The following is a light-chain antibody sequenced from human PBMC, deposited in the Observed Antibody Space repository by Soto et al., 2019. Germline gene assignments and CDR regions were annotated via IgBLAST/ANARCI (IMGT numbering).Light chain of an antibody. CDR2: GNS. CDR1: SSNIGAGYD. J-gene: IGLJ2*01. V-gene: IGLV1-40*01. CDR3: QSYDSSLSVVV. Sequence: QSVLTQPPSVSGAPGQRVTISCTGSSSNIGAGYDVHWYQQLPGTAPKLLIYGNSNRPSGVPDRFSGSKSGTSASPAITGLQAEDEADYSCQSYDSSLSVVVFGGGTKLTLL.